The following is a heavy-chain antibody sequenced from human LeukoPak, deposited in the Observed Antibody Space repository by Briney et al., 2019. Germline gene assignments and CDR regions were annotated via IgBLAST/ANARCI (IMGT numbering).Heavy chain of an antibody. CDR2: ISTSGST. J-gene: IGHJ6*03. D-gene: IGHD4-11*01. CDR3: ARDSPTVGYYYYYMDV. V-gene: IGHV4-4*07. CDR1: GGSISVYY. Sequence: SETLSLTCTVSGGSISVYYWSWIRQPAGKGLEWIGRISTSGSTNYNPSLKSRVTMSVDTSKNQFSLKLASVTAADTAVYYCARDSPTVGYYYYYMDVWGKGTTVTVSS.